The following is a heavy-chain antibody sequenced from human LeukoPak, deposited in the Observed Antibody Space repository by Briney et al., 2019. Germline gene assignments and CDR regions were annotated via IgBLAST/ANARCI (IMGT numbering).Heavy chain of an antibody. D-gene: IGHD6-19*01. V-gene: IGHV3-33*08. CDR1: GFTFSSYG. Sequence: HPGRSLRLSCAASGFTFSSYGMHWVRQAPGKGLEWVAVIWYDGSNKYYADSVKGRFTISRDNSKNTLYLQMNSLRAEDTAVYYCARDREPSDSSGWFRWFDPWGQGTLVTVSS. CDR3: ARDREPSDSSGWFRWFDP. CDR2: IWYDGSNK. J-gene: IGHJ5*02.